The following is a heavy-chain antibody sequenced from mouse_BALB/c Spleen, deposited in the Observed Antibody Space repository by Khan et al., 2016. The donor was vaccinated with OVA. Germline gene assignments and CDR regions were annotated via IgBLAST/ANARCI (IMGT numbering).Heavy chain of an antibody. CDR3: ARSVTMTTVVATDFDY. D-gene: IGHD1-1*01. CDR2: ISYSGRA. Sequence: EVQLQESGPGLVKPSQSLSLTCTVAGYSITSDYAWNWIRQFPGNKLEWMGYISYSGRASYNPSLKSRISIPRDHSKNQFILQFHSVTTEDTATYYCARSVTMTTVVATDFDYWGQGTTLTVTS. CDR1: GYSITSDYA. J-gene: IGHJ2*01. V-gene: IGHV3-2*02.